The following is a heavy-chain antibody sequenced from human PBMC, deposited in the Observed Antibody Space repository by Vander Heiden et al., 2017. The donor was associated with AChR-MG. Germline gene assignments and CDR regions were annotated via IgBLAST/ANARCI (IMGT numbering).Heavy chain of an antibody. J-gene: IGHJ1*01. V-gene: IGHV1-69*01. Sequence: QVQLVQSGAEVKKPGSSMKVSCKTSGGSFSNYAFSWVRQAPGQGLEYLGGVIPSFGTSNYAQKFQGRVTITADESTSTVYMELNSLTSEDTAVYFCARGHHGPRRDFQDWGQGTLVTVSS. CDR3: ARGHHGPRRDFQD. CDR2: VIPSFGTS. D-gene: IGHD2-8*01. CDR1: GGSFSNYA.